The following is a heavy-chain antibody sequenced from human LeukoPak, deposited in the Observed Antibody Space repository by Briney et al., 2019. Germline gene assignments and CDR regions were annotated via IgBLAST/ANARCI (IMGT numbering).Heavy chain of an antibody. CDR3: ARGEVRYYYGSGSIKLRPMNWFDP. D-gene: IGHD3-10*01. CDR2: SNHSGST. CDR1: GGSFSGDY. J-gene: IGHJ5*02. V-gene: IGHV4-34*01. Sequence: SETLSLTCAVYGGSFSGDYWSWIRQPPGKGLEWIGESNHSGSTNYNPSLKSRVTISVDTSKNQFSLKLSSVTAADTAVYYCARGEVRYYYGSGSIKLRPMNWFDPWGQGTLVTVSS.